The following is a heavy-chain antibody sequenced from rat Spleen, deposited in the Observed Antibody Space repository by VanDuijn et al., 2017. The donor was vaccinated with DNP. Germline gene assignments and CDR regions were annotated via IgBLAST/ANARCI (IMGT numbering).Heavy chain of an antibody. CDR2: ISSGGST. Sequence: QVQLKESGPGLVQPSQTLSLTCTVSGFSFTNYHVHWVRQPPGKVLEWIAAISSGGSTYYNSALKSRLSISRDTSKSQVFLKMNSLQTEDTAIYSCTRGGSGHFDYWGQGTLVTVSS. CDR3: TRGGSGHFDY. D-gene: IGHD1-1*01. V-gene: IGHV2S12*01. J-gene: IGHJ3*01. CDR1: GFSFTNYH.